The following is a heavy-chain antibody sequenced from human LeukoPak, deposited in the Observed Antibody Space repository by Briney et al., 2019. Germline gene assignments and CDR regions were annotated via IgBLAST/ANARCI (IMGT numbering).Heavy chain of an antibody. J-gene: IGHJ4*02. CDR1: GYTFTSYG. CDR3: ASDFKALTCYFDY. V-gene: IGHV1-18*01. CDR2: ISAYNGNT. Sequence: GATVKVSCKASGYTFTSYGISWVRQAPGQGLEWMGWISAYNGNTNYAQKLQGRVNMTTDPPTTTASMELRSLRSDDTAVYYCASDFKALTCYFDYWGQGTLVTVSS.